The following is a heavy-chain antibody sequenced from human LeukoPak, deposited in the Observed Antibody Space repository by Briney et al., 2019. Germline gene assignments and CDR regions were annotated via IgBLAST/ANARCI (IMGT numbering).Heavy chain of an antibody. J-gene: IGHJ4*02. V-gene: IGHV4-30-2*01. CDR1: GGSISSGGYS. Sequence: PSQTLSLTCAVSGGSISSGGYSWSWIRQAPGKGLEWIGCIYHSGSTYYNPSLKSRVTISVDRSKNQFSLKLSSVTAADTAVYYCATGSRHFDYWGQGTLVAVSS. CDR2: IYHSGST. CDR3: ATGSRHFDY.